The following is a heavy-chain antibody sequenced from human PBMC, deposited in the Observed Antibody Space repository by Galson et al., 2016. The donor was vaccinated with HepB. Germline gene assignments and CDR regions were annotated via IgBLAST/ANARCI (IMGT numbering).Heavy chain of an antibody. Sequence: SLRLSCAASGLIFSDHYMDWVRQAPGKGLEWVARSRNKLHSFTTEYAASVKGRFTILRDDSRSSVYLQMNSLQTEDTAVYYCTRGHLVTTVFYGMDVWGQGTTVTVSS. J-gene: IGHJ6*02. CDR1: GLIFSDHY. CDR2: SRNKLHSFTT. D-gene: IGHD4-23*01. CDR3: TRGHLVTTVFYGMDV. V-gene: IGHV3-72*01.